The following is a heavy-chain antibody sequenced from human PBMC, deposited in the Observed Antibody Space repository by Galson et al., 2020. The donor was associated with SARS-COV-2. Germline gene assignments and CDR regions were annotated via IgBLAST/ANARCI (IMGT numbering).Heavy chain of an antibody. V-gene: IGHV4-39*01. D-gene: IGHD4-17*01. Sequence: SESLSLTCTVSGGSISSSSYYWGWIRQPPGKGLEWIGSIYYSGSTYYNPSLKSRVTISVDTSKNQFSLKLSSVTAADTAVYYCARQARTTVVTFGAFDIWGQGTRVTVSS. CDR1: GGSISSSSYY. J-gene: IGHJ3*02. CDR2: IYYSGST. CDR3: ARQARTTVVTFGAFDI.